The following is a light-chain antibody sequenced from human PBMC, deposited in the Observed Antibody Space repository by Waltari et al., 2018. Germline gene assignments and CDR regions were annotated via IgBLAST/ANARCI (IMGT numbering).Light chain of an antibody. CDR3: QQYYTTPRT. CDR2: SAS. J-gene: IGKJ1*01. Sequence: DIVMTQSPDSLTVSLGERATTTCKSSQSVLYSSDNKNYLTWYQQKPGKPPKLLIYSASTRESGVPDRFRGSGSGTDFTLTISSLQAEDVAVYYCQQYYTTPRTFGQGTKVEIK. V-gene: IGKV4-1*01. CDR1: QSVLYSSDNKNY.